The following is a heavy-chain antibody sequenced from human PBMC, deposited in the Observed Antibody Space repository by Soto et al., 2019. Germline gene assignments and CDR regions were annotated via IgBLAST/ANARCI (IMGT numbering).Heavy chain of an antibody. CDR1: GYSFTSYW. V-gene: IGHV5-51*01. Sequence: PGESLKISCKGSGYSFTSYWIGWVRQMPGKGLEWMGIIYPGDFDTRYSPSLQGQVTISADKSISTAYLQWSSLKASDTAMYYCARLHSSSWYTYDLYNWFDPWGQGTLVTVSS. D-gene: IGHD6-13*01. J-gene: IGHJ5*02. CDR3: ARLHSSSWYTYDLYNWFDP. CDR2: IYPGDFDT.